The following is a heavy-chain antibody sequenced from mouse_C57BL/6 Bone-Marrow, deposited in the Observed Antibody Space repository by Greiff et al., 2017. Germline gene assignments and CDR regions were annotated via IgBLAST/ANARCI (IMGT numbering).Heavy chain of an antibody. CDR1: GYTFTSYG. D-gene: IGHD3-3*01. V-gene: IGHV1-81*01. CDR2: IYPRSGNT. Sequence: QVQLQQSGAELARPGASVKLSCKASGYTFTSYGISWVKQRTGQGLEWIGEIYPRSGNTYYNEKVKGKATLTADKSSSTAYMELRSLTSEDSAVYFWARREGDYFDVWGTGTTVTVSS. CDR3: ARREGDYFDV. J-gene: IGHJ1*03.